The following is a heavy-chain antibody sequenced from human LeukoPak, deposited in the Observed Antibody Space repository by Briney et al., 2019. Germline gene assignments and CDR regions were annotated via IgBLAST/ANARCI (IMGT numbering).Heavy chain of an antibody. CDR2: MSYSGRT. V-gene: IGHV4-59*02. J-gene: IGHJ6*03. Sequence: PSETLSLTCTVSGGSVSSYYWSWIRQTPEKGLEWIGYMSYSGRTNYNPSLKSRVTISVDTSKNQFSLKLSSVTAADTAVYYCARAKWELLGSPDYYYYYYMDVWGKGTTVTVSS. D-gene: IGHD1-26*01. CDR1: GGSVSSYY. CDR3: ARAKWELLGSPDYYYYYYMDV.